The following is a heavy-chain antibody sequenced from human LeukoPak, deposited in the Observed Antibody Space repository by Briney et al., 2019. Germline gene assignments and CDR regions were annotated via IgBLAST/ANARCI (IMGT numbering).Heavy chain of an antibody. CDR1: GDSFSSNNAA. V-gene: IGHV6-1*01. CDR2: TYYRSKLYN. Sequence: SQTLSLTCALSGDSFSSNNAAWNWIRQSPSRGLEWLGRTYYRSKLYNDYAVSVQSRITINPDTSKNQFSLQLNSVTPEDTAVYYCARDIGEPEYYYYMDVWGKGTTVTVSS. J-gene: IGHJ6*03. D-gene: IGHD1-14*01. CDR3: ARDIGEPEYYYYMDV.